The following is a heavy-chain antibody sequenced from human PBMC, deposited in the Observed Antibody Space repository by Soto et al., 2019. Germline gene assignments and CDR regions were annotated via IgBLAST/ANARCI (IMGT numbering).Heavy chain of an antibody. D-gene: IGHD4-17*01. V-gene: IGHV3-23*01. CDR3: ANEIRPNDY. J-gene: IGHJ4*02. Sequence: EVQLLESGGCLVQPGGSVRLSCAASGLPFSSHAMSWVRQAPGKGLEWVSSISISGGNTYYADSVRGRFTISRDNSKNTLYLHMNSLTAEDTAIYYCANEIRPNDYWGQGTLVTVSS. CDR1: GLPFSSHA. CDR2: ISISGGNT.